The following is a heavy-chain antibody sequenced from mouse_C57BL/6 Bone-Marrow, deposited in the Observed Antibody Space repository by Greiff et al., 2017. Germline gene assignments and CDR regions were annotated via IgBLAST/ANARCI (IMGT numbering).Heavy chain of an antibody. D-gene: IGHD1-1*01. CDR3: ARDGSSSYAMDY. Sequence: VQLQESGPGLVAPSQSLSITCPVSGFSLTSYAISWVRPPPGKGLEWLAVIWSGGGTNYNSALKSRLSISKDNSKSQVFLKMNSLQTDDTARYYCARDGSSSYAMDYWGQGTSVTVSS. CDR1: GFSLTSYA. J-gene: IGHJ4*01. V-gene: IGHV2-9-1*01. CDR2: IWSGGGT.